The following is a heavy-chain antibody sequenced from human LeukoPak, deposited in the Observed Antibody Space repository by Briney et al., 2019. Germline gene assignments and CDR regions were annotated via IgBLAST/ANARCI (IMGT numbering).Heavy chain of an antibody. Sequence: KTGGSLRLSCAASGFTFSSYSMNWVRQAPGKGPEWVSSISSSSSYIYYADSVKGRFTISRDNAKNSLYLQMNSLRAEDTAVYYCARDVGYGNYYMDVWGKGTTVTVSS. J-gene: IGHJ6*03. CDR3: ARDVGYGNYYMDV. V-gene: IGHV3-21*01. D-gene: IGHD5-18*01. CDR1: GFTFSSYS. CDR2: ISSSSSYI.